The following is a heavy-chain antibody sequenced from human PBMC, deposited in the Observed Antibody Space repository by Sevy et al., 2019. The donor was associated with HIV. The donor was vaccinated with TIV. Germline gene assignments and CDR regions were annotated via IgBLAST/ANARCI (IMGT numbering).Heavy chain of an antibody. J-gene: IGHJ4*02. CDR2: INPNSGGT. Sequence: ASVKVSCKASGYTFTGYYMHWVRQAPGLGLEWMGWINPNSGGTKYAQKFQGRVTMTRDTSISTAYMELSRLKSDDTALYYCTSGPSGFSGSDLAYWGQGTLVTVS. V-gene: IGHV1-2*02. D-gene: IGHD3-22*01. CDR1: GYTFTGYY. CDR3: TSGPSGFSGSDLAY.